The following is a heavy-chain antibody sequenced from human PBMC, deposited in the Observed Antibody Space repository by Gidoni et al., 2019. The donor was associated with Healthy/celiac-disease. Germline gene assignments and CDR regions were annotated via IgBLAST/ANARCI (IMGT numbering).Heavy chain of an antibody. CDR1: GFTFDDYA. D-gene: IGHD2-15*01. Sequence: EVQLVESGGGVVQPGGSLRLSCAASGFTFDDYAMHWVRQAPGKGLEWVSLSSGDGGSTYYADSVKGRFTISRDNSKNSLYLQMNSLRTEDTALYYCAKDGGYCSGGSCYSYYGMDVWGQGTTVTVSS. V-gene: IGHV3-43*02. CDR3: AKDGGYCSGGSCYSYYGMDV. CDR2: SSGDGGST. J-gene: IGHJ6*02.